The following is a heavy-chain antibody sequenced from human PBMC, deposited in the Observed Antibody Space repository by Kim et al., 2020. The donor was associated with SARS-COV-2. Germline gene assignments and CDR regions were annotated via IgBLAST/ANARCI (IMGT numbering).Heavy chain of an antibody. Sequence: GGSLRLSCAASGFVFSSYAMSWVRQAPGKGLEWVSVIYSDDTNTYYADSVKGRFTISRDNSKNTLYLQMDSLKADDTAVYYCAKDQTTGWYDGGFDYWGRGTLVTVSS. D-gene: IGHD6-19*01. CDR3: AKDQTTGWYDGGFDY. CDR2: IYSDDTNT. J-gene: IGHJ4*02. CDR1: GFVFSSYA. V-gene: IGHV3-23*03.